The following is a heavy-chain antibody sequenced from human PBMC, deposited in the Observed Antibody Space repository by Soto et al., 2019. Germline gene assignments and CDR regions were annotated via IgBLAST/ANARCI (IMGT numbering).Heavy chain of an antibody. D-gene: IGHD6-19*01. CDR1: GYTFTSYG. Sequence: QVQLVQSGAEVKKPGASVKVSCKASGYTFTSYGISWVRQAPGQGLEWMGWTSAYNGNTNYAQKLQGKVTMTTDTSTSTAYMELRSLRSDDTAVYYCARRQWLVGGYYYGMDVWGQGTTVTVSS. CDR2: TSAYNGNT. J-gene: IGHJ6*02. CDR3: ARRQWLVGGYYYGMDV. V-gene: IGHV1-18*01.